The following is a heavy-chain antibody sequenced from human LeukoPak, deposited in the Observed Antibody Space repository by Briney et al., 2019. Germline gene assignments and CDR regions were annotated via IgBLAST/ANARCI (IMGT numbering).Heavy chain of an antibody. D-gene: IGHD2-2*01. CDR2: IYTSGST. CDR1: GGSISSGSYY. V-gene: IGHV4-61*02. J-gene: IGHJ6*02. Sequence: PSETLSLTCTVPGGSISSGSYYWGWIRQPAGKGLEWIGRIYTSGSTNYNPSLKSRVTISVDTSKNQFSLKLSSVTAADTAVYYCARGGLVVPAAIYYYYYGMDVWGQGTTVTVSS. CDR3: ARGGLVVPAAIYYYYYGMDV.